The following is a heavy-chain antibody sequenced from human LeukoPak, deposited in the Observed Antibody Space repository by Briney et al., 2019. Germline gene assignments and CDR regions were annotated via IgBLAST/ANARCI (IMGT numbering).Heavy chain of an antibody. Sequence: PGGSLRLSCAASGFTFSSYSMNWVRQAPGKGLEWVSYISSSSSTIYYADSVKGRFTISRDNAKNSLYLQMNNLRAEDTAVYYCARAPGYCNTTSCHSWFDPWGQGTLVTVSS. CDR2: ISSSSSTI. CDR3: ARAPGYCNTTSCHSWFDP. CDR1: GFTFSSYS. V-gene: IGHV3-48*04. D-gene: IGHD2-2*01. J-gene: IGHJ5*02.